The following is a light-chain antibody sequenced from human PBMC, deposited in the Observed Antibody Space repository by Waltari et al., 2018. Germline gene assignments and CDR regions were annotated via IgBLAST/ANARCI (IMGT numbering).Light chain of an antibody. CDR2: EDT. J-gene: IGLJ3*02. V-gene: IGLV2-23*01. Sequence: QSALTQPASVSGSPGQPITISCPGTRRDVGSYSLVPWYRQHPGEAPRVIIFEDTKRPSGVSNRFSGSKSGNTASLTISGLQAEDEADYYCCSYTLTNTWLFGGGTKLTVL. CDR3: CSYTLTNTWL. CDR1: RRDVGSYSL.